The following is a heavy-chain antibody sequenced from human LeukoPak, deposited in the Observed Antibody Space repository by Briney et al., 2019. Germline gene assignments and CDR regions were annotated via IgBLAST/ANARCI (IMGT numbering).Heavy chain of an antibody. CDR3: AKQGSIVVVTAIAY. D-gene: IGHD2-21*02. V-gene: IGHV3-53*01. CDR2: IHTGGTT. Sequence: PGGSLRLFCVASGFDISYNYVGWVRQAPGKGLEWVSVIHTGGTTHYADSVKGRFTISRDNSKNTLYLQMNSLRAEDTAVYYCAKQGSIVVVTAIAYWGQGTLVTVSS. CDR1: GFDISYNY. J-gene: IGHJ4*02.